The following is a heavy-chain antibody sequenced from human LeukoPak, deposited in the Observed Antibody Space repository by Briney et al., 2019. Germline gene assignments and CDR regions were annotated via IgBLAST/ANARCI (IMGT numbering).Heavy chain of an antibody. CDR1: GYTFTGYY. CDR3: ASGTTFDY. J-gene: IGHJ4*02. Sequence: GASVKVSCKASGYTFTGYYILLLRQAPGQGLEGMGWLNPNSGGTNYAQKFQGRVTMTRDTSISTDYMEVSRLRSDDTAVYYCASGTTFDYWGQGTLVTVSS. V-gene: IGHV1-2*02. D-gene: IGHD4-17*01. CDR2: LNPNSGGT.